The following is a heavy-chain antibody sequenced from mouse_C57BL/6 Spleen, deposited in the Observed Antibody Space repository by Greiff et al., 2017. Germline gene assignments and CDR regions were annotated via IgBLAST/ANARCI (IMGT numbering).Heavy chain of an antibody. V-gene: IGHV1-26*01. CDR2: INPNNGGT. J-gene: IGHJ4*01. CDR1: GYKFTDYY. D-gene: IGHD1-1*01. Sequence: VQLQQSGPELVKPGASVKISCKASGYKFTDYYMNWVKQSHGKSLEWIGDINPNNGGTRYNQKFKGKATLTVDKSSSTAYMELRSLTSEDSAVYYCASPSYYGSSSYAMDYWGQGTSVTVSS. CDR3: ASPSYYGSSSYAMDY.